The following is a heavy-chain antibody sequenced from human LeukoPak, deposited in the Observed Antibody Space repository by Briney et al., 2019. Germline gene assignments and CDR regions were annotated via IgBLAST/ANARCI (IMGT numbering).Heavy chain of an antibody. V-gene: IGHV3-23*01. CDR3: ASSEDTAMVTDY. CDR1: EFTFSSYA. CDR2: ISGSGGST. J-gene: IGHJ4*02. D-gene: IGHD5-18*01. Sequence: GGSLRLSCAASEFTFSSYAMSWVRQAPGKGLEWVSLISGSGGSTYYADSVKGRFTISRDNSKNTLYLQMNSLRAEDTAVYYCASSEDTAMVTDYWGQGTLVTVSS.